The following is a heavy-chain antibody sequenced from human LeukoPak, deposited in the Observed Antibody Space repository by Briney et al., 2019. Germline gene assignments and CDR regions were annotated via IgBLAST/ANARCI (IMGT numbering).Heavy chain of an antibody. J-gene: IGHJ5*02. CDR2: TYPNSGGT. CDR1: GYTFTGYY. CDR3: ARSGLVAARRANWFDP. V-gene: IGHV1-2*02. D-gene: IGHD6-6*01. Sequence: ASVKVSCKASGYTFTGYYMHWVRQAPGQGLEWMGWTYPNSGGTSYAQKFQGRVTMTRDMSTSTVYMELSSLRSEDTAVYYCARSGLVAARRANWFDPWGQGTLVTVSS.